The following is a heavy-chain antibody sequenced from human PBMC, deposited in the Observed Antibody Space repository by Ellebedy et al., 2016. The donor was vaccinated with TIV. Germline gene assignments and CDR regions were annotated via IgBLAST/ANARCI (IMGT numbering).Heavy chain of an antibody. V-gene: IGHV3-21*04. CDR3: TRGKARTGYQYGMDL. Sequence: GESLKISCAASGFTFSSFAVNWVRQAPGKGLEWVSSINDISSQIYYADSVKGRFTISRDNSKNTVYLQMNSLRAEDTAVYFCTRGKARTGYQYGMDLWGQGTTVAVSS. D-gene: IGHD6-13*01. CDR2: INDISSQI. CDR1: GFTFSSFA. J-gene: IGHJ6*02.